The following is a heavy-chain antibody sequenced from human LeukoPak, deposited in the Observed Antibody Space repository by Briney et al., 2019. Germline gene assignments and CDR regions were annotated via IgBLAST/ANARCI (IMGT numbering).Heavy chain of an antibody. J-gene: IGHJ5*02. D-gene: IGHD2-8*02. CDR2: IKQDGSET. CDR1: GFTFTSSW. CDR3: ARDHTDWFDP. Sequence: GGSLRLSCAASGFTFTSSWMSWVRQAPGKGLEWVANIKQDGSETYYVDSVKGRFTISRDNAKNSLYLQMNSLRAEDTAVYYCARDHTDWFDPWGQGTLVTVSS. V-gene: IGHV3-7*01.